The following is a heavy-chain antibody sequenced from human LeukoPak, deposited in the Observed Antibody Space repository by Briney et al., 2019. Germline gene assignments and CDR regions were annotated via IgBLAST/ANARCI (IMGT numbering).Heavy chain of an antibody. CDR2: INPSGGST. Sequence: ASVKVSCKASGYTFTSYYMHWVRQAPGQGLEWMGIINPSGGSTSYAQKFQGRVTMIRDTSTSTVYMELSGLRSEDTAVYYCARDSAYYDIFQQWGQGTLVTVSS. D-gene: IGHD3-9*01. CDR3: ARDSAYYDIFQQ. J-gene: IGHJ1*01. V-gene: IGHV1-46*01. CDR1: GYTFTSYY.